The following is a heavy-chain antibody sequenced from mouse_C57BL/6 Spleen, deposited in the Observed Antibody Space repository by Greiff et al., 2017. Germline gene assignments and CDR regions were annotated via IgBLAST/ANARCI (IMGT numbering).Heavy chain of an antibody. J-gene: IGHJ4*01. CDR2: INPYNGDT. CDR1: GYSFTGYF. Sequence: EVQLQQSGPELVKPGDSVKISCKASGYSFTGYFMNWVMQSDGKSLEWIGRINPYNGDTFYNQKFKGKATLTVDKSSSTAHMELRSLTSEDSAVYYCASYYYGSSYEAMDYGGQGTSVTVSS. D-gene: IGHD1-1*01. CDR3: ASYYYGSSYEAMDY. V-gene: IGHV1-20*01.